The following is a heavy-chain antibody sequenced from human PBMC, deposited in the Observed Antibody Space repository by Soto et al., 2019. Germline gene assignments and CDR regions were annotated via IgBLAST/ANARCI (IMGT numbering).Heavy chain of an antibody. J-gene: IGHJ4*02. CDR3: PHRRGDGYPDS. V-gene: IGHV2-5*02. CDR2: IYWDDDK. CDR1: GFLLSTNGVG. Sequence: QITLKESGPTLVKPTQTLTLSCTFSGFLLSTNGVGVGWIRQPPGKALEWLALIYWDDDKRYSPSLRSRLTITKDTSKNQVVLTRTNMDPVKTATYYCPHRRGDGYPDSWGQGPLVTVSS. D-gene: IGHD5-12*01.